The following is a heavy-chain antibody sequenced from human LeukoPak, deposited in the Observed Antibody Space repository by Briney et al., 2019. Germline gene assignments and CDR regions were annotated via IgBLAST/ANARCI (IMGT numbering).Heavy chain of an antibody. D-gene: IGHD1-26*01. Sequence: SGTLSLTCAVSGDSISSSTYYWGWIRQPPGKGLEWIGTIYYSGSTYYNPSLRSRVTLSIDTSKNHFSLKLTSVTAADTAVYYCARLVGAATDPFDYWGQGTLVTVSS. J-gene: IGHJ4*02. V-gene: IGHV4-39*02. CDR3: ARLVGAATDPFDY. CDR2: IYYSGST. CDR1: GDSISSSTYY.